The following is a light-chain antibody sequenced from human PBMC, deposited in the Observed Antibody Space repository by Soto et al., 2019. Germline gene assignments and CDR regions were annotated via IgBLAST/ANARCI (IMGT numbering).Light chain of an antibody. CDR1: SSDVGGYNY. J-gene: IGLJ2*01. CDR2: DVS. V-gene: IGLV2-11*01. Sequence: QSALTQPRSVSGSPGQSVTISCTGTSSDVGGYNYVSWYQQHPGKAPKLMIYDVSKRPSGVPDRFSGSSSGADRYLTISNLQSEDEADYYCETWDSNTQVFGGGTKLTVL. CDR3: ETWDSNTQV.